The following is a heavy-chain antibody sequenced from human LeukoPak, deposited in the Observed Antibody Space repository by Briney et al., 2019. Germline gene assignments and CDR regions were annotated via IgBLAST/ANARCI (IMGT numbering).Heavy chain of an antibody. CDR2: ISGSGDIT. CDR1: GFIFSNYA. V-gene: IGHV3-23*01. J-gene: IGHJ6*03. Sequence: PGGSLRLSCSASGFIFSNYAMSWVRQAPGKGLEWVSGISGSGDITYYADSVKGRFTISRDNSKNTLHLQMNSLRAEDTAVYYCAEAAGRGTSFYMDVWGKGTTVIVSS. CDR3: AEAAGRGTSFYMDV. D-gene: IGHD2-2*01.